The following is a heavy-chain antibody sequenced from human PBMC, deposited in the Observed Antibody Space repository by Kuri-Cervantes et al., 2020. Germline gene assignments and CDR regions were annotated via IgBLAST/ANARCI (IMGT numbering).Heavy chain of an antibody. V-gene: IGHV3-21*01. D-gene: IGHD1/OR15-1a*01. J-gene: IGHJ6*03. CDR3: ARNKGSQHYMDV. CDR1: GFTFSSYN. Sequence: GGSLRLSCAASGFTFSSYNMNWVRQAPGKGLEWVSAISSSRSYIYHADSVKGRFTLSRDNAKNSLYLQMNSLRAEDTAVYYCARNKGSQHYMDVWGKGTTVTVSS. CDR2: ISSSRSYI.